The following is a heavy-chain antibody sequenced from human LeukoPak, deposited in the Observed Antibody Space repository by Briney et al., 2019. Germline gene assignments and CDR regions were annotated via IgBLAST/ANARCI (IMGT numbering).Heavy chain of an antibody. CDR3: ARRGTYYYDSSGYYYV. CDR1: GGSISSSSYY. V-gene: IGHV4-39*01. CDR2: IYYSGST. Sequence: PSETLSLTCTVSGGSISSSSYYWGWIRQPPGKGLEWIGSIYYSGSTYYNPSLRSRVTISVDTSKNQFSLKLSSVTAADTAVYYCARRGTYYYDSSGYYYVWGKGTTVTVSS. D-gene: IGHD3-22*01. J-gene: IGHJ6*04.